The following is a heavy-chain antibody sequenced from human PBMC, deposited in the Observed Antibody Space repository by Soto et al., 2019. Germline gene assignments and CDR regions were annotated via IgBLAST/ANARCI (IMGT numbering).Heavy chain of an antibody. J-gene: IGHJ4*02. D-gene: IGHD1-7*01. Sequence: SGPTLVNPKQTLILTCAFSGFSLSRKGMSVSWIRQPPGKALEFLALIDWEEEKFYSPSLRTRLTVSKDTSKSQVVLTLTNVDPVDTATYYCPRSTNWNYAYYFDYWGQGTLVTVSS. CDR3: PRSTNWNYAYYFDY. CDR2: IDWEEEK. CDR1: GFSLSRKGMS. V-gene: IGHV2-70*01.